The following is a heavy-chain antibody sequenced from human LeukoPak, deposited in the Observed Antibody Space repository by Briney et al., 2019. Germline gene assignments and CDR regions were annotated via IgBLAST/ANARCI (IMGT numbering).Heavy chain of an antibody. CDR2: INPNSGGT. Sequence: ASVKVSCEASGYTFTGYYMHWVRQAPGRGLEWMGWINPNSGGTDYAKTFQGRVTMTTDTAIRTDKMELSRLRSDDTDVYYCARGVYDFWSGYYTGEYFDYWGQGTLVTVSS. J-gene: IGHJ4*02. CDR1: GYTFTGYY. D-gene: IGHD3-3*01. V-gene: IGHV1-2*02. CDR3: ARGVYDFWSGYYTGEYFDY.